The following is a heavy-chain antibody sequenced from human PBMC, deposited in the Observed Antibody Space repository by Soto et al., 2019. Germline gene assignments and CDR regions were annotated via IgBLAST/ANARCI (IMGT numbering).Heavy chain of an antibody. CDR2: ISSDGTSR. V-gene: IGHV3-30*18. J-gene: IGHJ6*02. CDR1: GFTFSSYG. D-gene: IGHD3-10*01. Sequence: PGGSLRLSCAASGFTFSSYGMHWVRQAPGKGLEWVAVISSDGTSRFYADSVKGRFTISRDNSKNTLYLQMNSLRAEDTAMYYCAKVGVKDYYYYAMDVWGQGTTVTVSS. CDR3: AKVGVKDYYYYAMDV.